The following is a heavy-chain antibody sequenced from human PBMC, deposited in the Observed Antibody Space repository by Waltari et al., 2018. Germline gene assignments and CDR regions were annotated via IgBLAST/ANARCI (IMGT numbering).Heavy chain of an antibody. Sequence: QLQLQESGPGLVKPSETLSLTCTVSGGSISSSSYYWGWIRQPPGKGLEWIGSIYYSGSTSYNPSRKSRVTISVDTSKNQFSLKLSSVTAADTAVYYCARGEALDYWGQGTLVTVSS. D-gene: IGHD1-26*01. CDR2: IYYSGST. J-gene: IGHJ4*02. V-gene: IGHV4-39*07. CDR3: ARGEALDY. CDR1: GGSISSSSYY.